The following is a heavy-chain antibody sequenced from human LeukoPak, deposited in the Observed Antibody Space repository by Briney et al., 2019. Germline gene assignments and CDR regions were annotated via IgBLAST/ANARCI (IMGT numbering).Heavy chain of an antibody. CDR3: ATGIAAAGLRLFDY. Sequence: ASQTLSLTCTVSGGSISSGGYYWSRIRQHPGKGLEWIGYIYYSGSTYYNPSLKSRVTISVDTSKNQFSLKLSSVTAADTAVYYCATGIAAAGLRLFDYWGQGTLVTVSS. D-gene: IGHD6-13*01. CDR1: GGSISSGGYY. CDR2: IYYSGST. J-gene: IGHJ4*02. V-gene: IGHV4-31*03.